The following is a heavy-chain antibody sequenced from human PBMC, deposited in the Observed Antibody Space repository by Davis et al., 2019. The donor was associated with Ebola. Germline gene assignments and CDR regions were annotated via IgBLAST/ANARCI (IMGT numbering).Heavy chain of an antibody. CDR2: INPNDGRT. D-gene: IGHD5-12*01. Sequence: ASVPVSCKASRYTFTNYYMHWVRQAPGQGLEWMGMINPNDGRTIYAQKFQGRVTVTRDTSTTTVYMDLSSLRSEDTALYYCTTPGGQDSGYDVFDIWGQGTMVTVSS. J-gene: IGHJ3*02. V-gene: IGHV1-46*03. CDR3: TTPGGQDSGYDVFDI. CDR1: RYTFTNYY.